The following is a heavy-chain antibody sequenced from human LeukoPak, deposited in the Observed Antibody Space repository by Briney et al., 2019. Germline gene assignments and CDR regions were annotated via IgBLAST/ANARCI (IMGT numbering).Heavy chain of an antibody. D-gene: IGHD3-22*01. CDR2: IYYSGST. V-gene: IGHV4-59*08. CDR1: GGSISSYY. CDR3: ARQSWSAMIVVVTPGAFDI. Sequence: PSETLSLTCTVSGGSISSYYWSWIRQPPGRGLEWIGYIYYSGSTNYNPSLKSRVTISVGTSKNQFSLKLSSVTAADTAVYYCARQSWSAMIVVVTPGAFDIWGQGTMVTVSS. J-gene: IGHJ3*02.